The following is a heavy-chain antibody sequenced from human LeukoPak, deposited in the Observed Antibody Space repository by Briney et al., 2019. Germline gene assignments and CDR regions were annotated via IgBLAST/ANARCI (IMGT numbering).Heavy chain of an antibody. D-gene: IGHD3-10*01. V-gene: IGHV3-48*03. Sequence: PGGSLRLSCAASGFTFSNYEMHWVRQAPGKGLEWVSYISSSGSDIYYADSVKGRFTISRDNAKNSLYLHMNSLRAEDTAVYYCARAGGSGSYYHAYDAFDIWGQGTMVTVSS. J-gene: IGHJ3*02. CDR1: GFTFSNYE. CDR3: ARAGGSGSYYHAYDAFDI. CDR2: ISSSGSDI.